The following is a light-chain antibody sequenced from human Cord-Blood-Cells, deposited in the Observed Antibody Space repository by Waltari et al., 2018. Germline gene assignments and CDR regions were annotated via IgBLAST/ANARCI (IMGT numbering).Light chain of an antibody. CDR3: SSYTSSSTLYV. V-gene: IGLV2-14*01. CDR1: SRDVGGYNY. CDR2: DVG. Sequence: QSALTQPASVSGSTGQSITISCTGTSRDVGGYNYFSWYQQHPGKAPKLMIYDVGNRPSGVSNRFSGSKSGNTASLTISGLQAEDEADYYCSSYTSSSTLYVFGTGTKVTVL. J-gene: IGLJ1*01.